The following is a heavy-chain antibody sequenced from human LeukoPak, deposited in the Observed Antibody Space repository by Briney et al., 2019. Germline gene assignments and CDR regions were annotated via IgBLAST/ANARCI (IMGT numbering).Heavy chain of an antibody. CDR1: GFTFSNYA. V-gene: IGHV3-23*01. D-gene: IGHD6-13*01. CDR2: LSGSGGST. J-gene: IGHJ4*02. CDR3: AKAMDSSSWYHDY. Sequence: TGGSLRLSCTASGFTFSNYAMSWVRQGPGKGLEWVSGLSGSGGSTYYADSVKGRFTISRDNSKNTLYLQMITLRADDTALYYCAKAMDSSSWYHDYWGQGTLVTVSS.